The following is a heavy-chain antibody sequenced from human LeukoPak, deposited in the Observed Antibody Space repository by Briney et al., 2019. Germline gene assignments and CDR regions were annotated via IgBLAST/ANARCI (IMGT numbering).Heavy chain of an antibody. V-gene: IGHV5-51*01. CDR3: ARHVVVPTTVTTLDY. J-gene: IGHJ4*02. CDR2: IYPGDSDT. CDR1: GYSFTSYW. D-gene: IGHD4-17*01. Sequence: GESLKISCKGSGYSFTSYWIGWVRQMPGKGLEWMGIIYPGDSDTRYSPSFQGQVTISADKSISTAYLQWSSLKASDTAMYYCARHVVVPTTVTTLDYWGQGTLLTVSS.